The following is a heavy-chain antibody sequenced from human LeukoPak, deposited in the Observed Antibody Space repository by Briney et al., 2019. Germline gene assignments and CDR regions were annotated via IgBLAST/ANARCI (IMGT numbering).Heavy chain of an antibody. Sequence: SETLSLTCNVSGGAFGASAYYWAWVRPLTGKGLEGIGSIDDSGKTYYKSSLQSRVTISLDTSKKQVSLRLSSVTAADTAVYYCARDYLGGSTGWYHDAFDVWGQGTVVAVSS. D-gene: IGHD6-19*01. V-gene: IGHV4-39*07. CDR3: ARDYLGGSTGWYHDAFDV. CDR1: GGAFGASAYY. CDR2: IDDSGKT. J-gene: IGHJ3*01.